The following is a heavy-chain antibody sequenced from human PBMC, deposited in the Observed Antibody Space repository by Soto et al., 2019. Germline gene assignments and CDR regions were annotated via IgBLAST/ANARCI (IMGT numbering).Heavy chain of an antibody. Sequence: GASVKVSCKASGYTFTSYGISWVRQAPGQRLEWIGWIIVGSGNTNYAQKLQERVTITRDMSTSTAYMELSRLRSEDTAVYYCAADSSNPHPTRFDPWGQGTLVTVSS. CDR2: IIVGSGNT. J-gene: IGHJ5*02. CDR3: AADSSNPHPTRFDP. CDR1: GYTFTSYG. D-gene: IGHD4-4*01. V-gene: IGHV1-58*02.